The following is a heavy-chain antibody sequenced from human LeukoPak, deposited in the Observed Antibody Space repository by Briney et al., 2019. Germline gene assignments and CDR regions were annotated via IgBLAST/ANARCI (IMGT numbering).Heavy chain of an antibody. CDR1: GGSISSGSYY. CDR3: ARDCSSTSCPHNWFDL. Sequence: SETLSLTCTVSGGSISSGSYYWSWIRQPAGKGLEWIGRIYTSGSTNYNPSLKSRVTISVDTSKNQFSLKLSSVTAADTAVYYCARDCSSTSCPHNWFDLWGQGTLVTVSS. D-gene: IGHD2-2*01. J-gene: IGHJ5*02. V-gene: IGHV4-61*02. CDR2: IYTSGST.